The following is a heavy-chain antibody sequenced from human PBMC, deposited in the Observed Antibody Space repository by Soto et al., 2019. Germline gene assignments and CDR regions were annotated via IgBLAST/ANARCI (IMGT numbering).Heavy chain of an antibody. J-gene: IGHJ4*02. CDR1: GGSMSGSSYY. V-gene: IGHV4-39*02. CDR3: ARGAGGFFDY. Sequence: QLQLQESGPGLVKPSETLSLTCTVSGGSMSGSSYYWGWIRQPPGKRLEWIGSINDRGSTYYNPSLESRATISVDTSKNHFSLKLSSVTAADTAVFYCARGAGGFFDYWGQGTLVTVSS. D-gene: IGHD5-12*01. CDR2: INDRGST.